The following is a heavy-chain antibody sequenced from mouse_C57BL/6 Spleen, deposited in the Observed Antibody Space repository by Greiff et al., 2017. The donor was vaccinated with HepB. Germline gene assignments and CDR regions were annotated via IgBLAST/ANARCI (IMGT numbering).Heavy chain of an antibody. CDR2: ISYDGSN. CDR1: GYSITSGYY. Sequence: DVKLQESGPGLVKPSQSLSLTCSVTGYSITSGYYWNWIRQFPGNKLEWMGYISYDGSNNYNPSLKNRISITRDTSKNQFFLKLNSVTTEDTATYYWARDDYWGQGTTLTVSS. CDR3: ARDDY. J-gene: IGHJ2*01. V-gene: IGHV3-6*01.